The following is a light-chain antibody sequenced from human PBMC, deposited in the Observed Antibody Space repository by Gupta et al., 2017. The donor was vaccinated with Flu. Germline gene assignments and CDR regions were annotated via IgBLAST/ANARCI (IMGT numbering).Light chain of an antibody. CDR2: AAS. Sequence: QMTQSPSSLSASVGDRITITCRASENINTYLNWYQQMPGKAPKLLIYAASSLQSGVPPRFSGSGSGTDFTLTISSLQPEDFATYYCQQTVSTLWTFGQGTKVEI. CDR3: QQTVSTLWT. V-gene: IGKV1-39*01. J-gene: IGKJ1*01. CDR1: ENINTY.